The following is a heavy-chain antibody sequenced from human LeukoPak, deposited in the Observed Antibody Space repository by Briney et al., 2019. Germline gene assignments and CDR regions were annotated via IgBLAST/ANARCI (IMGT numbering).Heavy chain of an antibody. Sequence: ASVKVSCKASGYTFTGYYTHWVRQAPGQGLEWMGWINPNSGGTNYAQKFQGRITMTRDTSISTAYMELSRLRSDDTAVYYRARKRSPGRFDPWGQGTLVTVSS. CDR3: ARKRSPGRFDP. CDR2: INPNSGGT. V-gene: IGHV1-2*02. CDR1: GYTFTGYY. J-gene: IGHJ5*02. D-gene: IGHD1-26*01.